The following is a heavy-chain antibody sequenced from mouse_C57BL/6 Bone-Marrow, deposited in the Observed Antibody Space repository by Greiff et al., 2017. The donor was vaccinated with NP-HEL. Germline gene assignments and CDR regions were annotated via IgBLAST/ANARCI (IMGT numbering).Heavy chain of an antibody. J-gene: IGHJ2*01. Sequence: DVHLVESGGGLVKPGGSLKLSCAASGFTFSDYGMHWVRQAPEKGLEWVAYISSGSSTIYYADTVKGRFTISRDNAKNTLFLQMTSLRSEDTAMYYCAGFYYFDYWGQGTTLTVSS. V-gene: IGHV5-17*01. CDR1: GFTFSDYG. CDR2: ISSGSSTI. CDR3: AGFYYFDY.